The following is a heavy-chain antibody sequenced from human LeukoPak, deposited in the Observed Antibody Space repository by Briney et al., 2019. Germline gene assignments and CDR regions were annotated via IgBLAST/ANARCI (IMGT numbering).Heavy chain of an antibody. CDR1: GFTFSSYA. V-gene: IGHV3-23*01. CDR3: AKDTYYDFWSGYANWFDP. D-gene: IGHD3-3*01. CDR2: ISGSGGST. J-gene: IGHJ5*02. Sequence: PGGSLRLSCAASGFTFSSYAMSWVRQAPGKGLEWVSAISGSGGSTYYADSVKGRFTISRDNSKNTLYLQMNSLRAEDTAVYYCAKDTYYDFWSGYANWFDPWGQGTLVTVSS.